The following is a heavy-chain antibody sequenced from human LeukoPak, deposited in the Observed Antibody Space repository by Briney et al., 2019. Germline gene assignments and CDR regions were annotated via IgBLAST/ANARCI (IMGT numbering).Heavy chain of an antibody. CDR1: GFTFSSFT. V-gene: IGHV3-23*01. D-gene: IGHD5-12*01. CDR3: TTRLRNHFDY. CDR2: ISDGSRDT. J-gene: IGHJ4*02. Sequence: PGGSLGLSCATSGFTFSSFTMNWVRQAPGKGLEWVSTISDGSRDTHYAGSVKGRFTISRDDSQNIVYLQMDSLRAEDTALYYCTTRLRNHFDYWGQGTQVTVYS.